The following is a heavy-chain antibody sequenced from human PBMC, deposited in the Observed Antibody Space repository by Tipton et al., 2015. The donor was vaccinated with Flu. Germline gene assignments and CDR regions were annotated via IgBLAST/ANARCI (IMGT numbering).Heavy chain of an antibody. V-gene: IGHV1-18*01. CDR2: ITPYNGKT. D-gene: IGHD3-10*01. CDR1: GYTFTRYG. J-gene: IGHJ5*02. Sequence: QLVQSGAEVKKPGASVKVSCKASGYTFTRYGITWVRQAPGQGLEWMGWITPYNGKTKYAQNLQGRVTMTTDTSTSAASMELRSLRSDDTAVYYCERSEVDRYYTHNWFDPWGQGTLVTVSS. CDR3: ERSEVDRYYTHNWFDP.